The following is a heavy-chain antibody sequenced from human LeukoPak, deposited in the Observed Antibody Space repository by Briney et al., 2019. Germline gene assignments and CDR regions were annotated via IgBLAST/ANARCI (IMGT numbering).Heavy chain of an antibody. D-gene: IGHD3-3*01. J-gene: IGHJ3*02. CDR1: GYTFTSYY. CDR2: INPSGGST. Sequence: ASVKVSCKASGYTFTSYYMHWVRQAPGQGLEWMGIINPSGGSTSYAQKFQGRVTMTRDTSTSTVYMELSSLRSEDTAVYYCARDGVTIFGVVIITRGAFDIWGQGTMVTVSS. CDR3: ARDGVTIFGVVIITRGAFDI. V-gene: IGHV1-46*01.